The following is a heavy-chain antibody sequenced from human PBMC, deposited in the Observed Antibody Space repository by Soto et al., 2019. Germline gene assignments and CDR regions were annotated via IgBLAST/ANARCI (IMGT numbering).Heavy chain of an antibody. V-gene: IGHV3-9*01. J-gene: IGHJ5*01. CDR3: AKDIDYDILTGYRNWFDS. Sequence: EIQLVESGGGLVQPGRSLRLSCAASGFTFDDYGMHWVRQAPGKGLEWVSGISWNSGMVGYADSVKGRFTISRDSAKNSLYLQMDSLSAEDTALYYCAKDIDYDILTGYRNWFDSWGQGTLVTVSS. CDR1: GFTFDDYG. CDR2: ISWNSGMV. D-gene: IGHD3-9*01.